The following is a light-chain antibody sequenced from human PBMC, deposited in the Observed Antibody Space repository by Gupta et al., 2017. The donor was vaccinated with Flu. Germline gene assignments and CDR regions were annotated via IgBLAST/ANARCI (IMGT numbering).Light chain of an antibody. CDR2: WAS. CDR1: QSVFYSSNSKNY. Sequence: NCKSSQSVFYSSNSKNYLAWYQQRPGQSPKLLVYWASTRESGVPDQFSGSGSGTDFTLTISSLQAEDVAVYYCQQYYSTPITFGQGTRLEIK. CDR3: QQYYSTPIT. V-gene: IGKV4-1*01. J-gene: IGKJ5*01.